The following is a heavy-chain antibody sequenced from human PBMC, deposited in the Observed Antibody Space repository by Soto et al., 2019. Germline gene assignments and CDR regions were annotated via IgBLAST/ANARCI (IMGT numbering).Heavy chain of an antibody. D-gene: IGHD3-22*01. CDR3: ASPGVVVIGAYGV. CDR1: GGTFSSYA. Sequence: GASVKVSFKASGGTFSSYAISWVRQAPGQGLEWMGGIIPIFGTANYAQKFQGRVTITADESTSTAYMELSSLRSEDTAVYYCASPGVVVIGAYGVWGQGTTVTVSS. J-gene: IGHJ6*02. V-gene: IGHV1-69*13. CDR2: IIPIFGTA.